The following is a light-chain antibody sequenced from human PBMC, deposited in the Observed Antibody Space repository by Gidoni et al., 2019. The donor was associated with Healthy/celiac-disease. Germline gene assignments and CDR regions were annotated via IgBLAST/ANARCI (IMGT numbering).Light chain of an antibody. Sequence: DIVMTQSPDSLAASLGERATINCKSSQSVLYSSNNKQYLAWYQQKPRQPPKLLIYWASTRESGVPDRFSGSGSGADFSLTISSLQAEDVSVYYCQQYYSTPPVTFGGGTKVEIK. CDR3: QQYYSTPPVT. CDR1: QSVLYSSNNKQY. CDR2: WAS. J-gene: IGKJ4*01. V-gene: IGKV4-1*01.